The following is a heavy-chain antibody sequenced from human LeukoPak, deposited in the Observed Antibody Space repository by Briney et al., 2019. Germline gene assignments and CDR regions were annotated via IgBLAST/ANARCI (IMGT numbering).Heavy chain of an antibody. J-gene: IGHJ5*02. D-gene: IGHD4-17*01. Sequence: GASVKVSCKASGYTFTSYYMHWVRQAPGQGLEWMGIINPHGGSTSYAQKFQGRVTMTRDTSTSTVYMELSSLRSEDTAVYYCARALMGDYLPLNWFDPWGQGTLVTVSS. CDR2: INPHGGST. V-gene: IGHV1-46*01. CDR1: GYTFTSYY. CDR3: ARALMGDYLPLNWFDP.